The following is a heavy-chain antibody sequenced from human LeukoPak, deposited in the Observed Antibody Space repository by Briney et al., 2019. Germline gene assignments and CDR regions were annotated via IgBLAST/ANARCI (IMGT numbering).Heavy chain of an antibody. D-gene: IGHD3-3*01. CDR3: ARDPGSGSRHYMDV. V-gene: IGHV4-61*02. J-gene: IGHJ6*03. Sequence: SETLSLTCTVSGGSISSGSYYWSWIRQPAGKGLEWIGRIYTSGSTNYNPSLKSRVTISVDTSKNQFSLKLSSVTAADTAVYYCARDPGSGSRHYMDVWGKGTTVTVSS. CDR1: GGSISSGSYY. CDR2: IYTSGST.